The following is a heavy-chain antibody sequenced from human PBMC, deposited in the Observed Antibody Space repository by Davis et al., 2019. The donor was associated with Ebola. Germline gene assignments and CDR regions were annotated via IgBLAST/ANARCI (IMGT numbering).Heavy chain of an antibody. D-gene: IGHD3-10*01. V-gene: IGHV4-59*11. CDR3: ARDRRQSYGAGVIDEYYGMDV. CDR2: IYYTGTT. J-gene: IGHJ6*02. CDR1: GGSISSHY. Sequence: PSETLSLTCTVSGGSISSHYWSWIRQPPGKGLEWVGYIYYTGTTKYNPSLKSRTTMSVDTSKNQFSLKLSSVTAADTAVYYCARDRRQSYGAGVIDEYYGMDVWGQGTTVTVSS.